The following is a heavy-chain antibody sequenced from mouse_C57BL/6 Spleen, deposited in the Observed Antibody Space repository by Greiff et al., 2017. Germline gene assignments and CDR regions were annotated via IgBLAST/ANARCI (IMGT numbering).Heavy chain of an antibody. V-gene: IGHV6-6*01. D-gene: IGHD1-1*01. CDR1: GFTFSDAW. CDR2: IRNKANNHAT. Sequence: EVMLVESGGGLVQPGGSMKLSCAASGFTFSDAWMDWVRQSPEKGLEWVAEIRNKANNHATYYAESVKGRFTISRDDSKSSVYLQMNSLRAEDTGIYYCTRSSYYGSSYWYFDVWGTGTTVTVSS. CDR3: TRSSYYGSSYWYFDV. J-gene: IGHJ1*03.